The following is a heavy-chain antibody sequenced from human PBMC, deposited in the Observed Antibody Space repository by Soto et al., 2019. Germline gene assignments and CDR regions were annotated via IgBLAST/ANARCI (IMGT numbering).Heavy chain of an antibody. V-gene: IGHV3-53*01. CDR3: ARDYTFYSFYGMDV. Sequence: GGSLRLSCVASGFTVSHNYVSWVRQAPGKGLEWVAVIFFGGTTSYADSVKGRFTLSKDDSKNIVYLQMNSLRAEDTAVYYCARDYTFYSFYGMDVWGHGTTVTVSS. CDR2: IFFGGTT. CDR1: GFTVSHNY. J-gene: IGHJ6*02.